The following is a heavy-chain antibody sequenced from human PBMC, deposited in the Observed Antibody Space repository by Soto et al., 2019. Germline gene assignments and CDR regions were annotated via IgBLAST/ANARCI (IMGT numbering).Heavy chain of an antibody. J-gene: IGHJ4*02. D-gene: IGHD3-3*01. Sequence: QVQLAESGGGVVQPGRSLRLSCAASGFTFSNYGMHWVRQAPGKGLEWVAVIGNGGSNKYYADSVEGRFTVSRDNAKHTVYLQTNGLRADDPGVCYCAREAGGERFLGWLPAVERAKGGDKYFFDSWGQGTLVTVSS. V-gene: IGHV3-33*01. CDR1: GFTFSNYG. CDR2: IGNGGSNK. CDR3: AREAGGERFLGWLPAVERAKGGDKYFFDS.